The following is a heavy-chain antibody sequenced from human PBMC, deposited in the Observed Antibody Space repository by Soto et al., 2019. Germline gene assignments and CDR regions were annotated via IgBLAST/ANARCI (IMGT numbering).Heavy chain of an antibody. D-gene: IGHD3-22*01. J-gene: IGHJ3*02. V-gene: IGHV3-21*01. Sequence: GGALSLSYAASGFTFSSYSMNWVRQAPGTGLEWVSSISSSSSYIYYADSVQGRFTISRDNAKNSLYLQMNSLRAEDTAVYYCAREDYYDSSGPAYDAFDIWGQGTMVTVSS. CDR2: ISSSSSYI. CDR3: AREDYYDSSGPAYDAFDI. CDR1: GFTFSSYS.